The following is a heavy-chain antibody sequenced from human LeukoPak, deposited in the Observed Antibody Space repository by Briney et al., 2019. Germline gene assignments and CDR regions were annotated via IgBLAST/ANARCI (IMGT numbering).Heavy chain of an antibody. J-gene: IGHJ6*03. D-gene: IGHD3-16*02. CDR2: ISSSGSTI. Sequence: PGGSLRLSCAASGFTFSDYYMSWIRQAPGKGLEWVSYISSSGSTIYYADSVKGRFTISRDNAKNSLYLQMNSLRAEDTAVYYCAKDHYDYVWGSYPGYYYYYYMDVWGKGTTVTISS. CDR3: AKDHYDYVWGSYPGYYYYYYMDV. CDR1: GFTFSDYY. V-gene: IGHV3-11*04.